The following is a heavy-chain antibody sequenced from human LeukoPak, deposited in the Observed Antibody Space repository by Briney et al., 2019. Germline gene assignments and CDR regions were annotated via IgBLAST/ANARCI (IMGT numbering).Heavy chain of an antibody. J-gene: IGHJ4*02. CDR3: ARGIADPYSFDS. D-gene: IGHD6-13*01. V-gene: IGHV4-4*07. CDR1: GGPINFYY. Sequence: PSETLSLTCTVSGGPINFYYWSWIPQPAGKGLEWIGRIYSTGSTNYSPSLKSRVTMSVDKSKNQFSLNLSSVTAADTAVYYCARGIADPYSFDSWGQGTLVTVSS. CDR2: IYSTGST.